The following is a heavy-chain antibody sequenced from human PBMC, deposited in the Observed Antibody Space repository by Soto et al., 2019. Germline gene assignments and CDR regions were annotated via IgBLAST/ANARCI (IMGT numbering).Heavy chain of an antibody. Sequence: NTSETLSLTCTVSGDSISDDYWTWIRQPPGKALEWIGYVYYSGSTSYNPSFKSRVTIAVDTSKTQFSLKLNSVTAADTAVYYCDRGRRGVAFYSYYMDVWGIGTTVTVSS. CDR1: GDSISDDY. CDR3: DRGRRGVAFYSYYMDV. CDR2: VYYSGST. D-gene: IGHD2-15*01. J-gene: IGHJ6*03. V-gene: IGHV4-59*08.